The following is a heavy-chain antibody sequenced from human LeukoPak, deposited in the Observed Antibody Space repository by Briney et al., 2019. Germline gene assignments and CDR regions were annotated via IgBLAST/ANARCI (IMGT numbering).Heavy chain of an antibody. D-gene: IGHD3-10*01. CDR3: ARGFFYYGSPGAFDI. CDR1: GGSISSYY. Sequence: SETLSLTCTVPGGSISSYYWSWIRQPPGKGLEWIGYIYYSGSTNYNPSLKSRVTISVDTSKNQFSLKLSSVTAADTAVYYCARGFFYYGSPGAFDIWGQGTMVTVSS. V-gene: IGHV4-59*01. CDR2: IYYSGST. J-gene: IGHJ3*02.